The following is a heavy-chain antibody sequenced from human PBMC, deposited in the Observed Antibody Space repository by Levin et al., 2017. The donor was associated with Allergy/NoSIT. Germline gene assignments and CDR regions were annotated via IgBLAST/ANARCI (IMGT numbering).Heavy chain of an antibody. CDR1: GFTFSTYA. CDR3: ARDDSFTGYQRCDAMDA. Sequence: GGSLRLSCAASGFTFSTYALNWVRQAPGKGLEWVSSINTISSHIYYANSVRGRFTISRDNARNSLYLQMSSLRPEDTAVYYCARDDSFTGYQRCDAMDAWGRGTAVAVSS. D-gene: IGHD3-9*01. CDR2: INTISSHI. V-gene: IGHV3-21*01. J-gene: IGHJ6*02.